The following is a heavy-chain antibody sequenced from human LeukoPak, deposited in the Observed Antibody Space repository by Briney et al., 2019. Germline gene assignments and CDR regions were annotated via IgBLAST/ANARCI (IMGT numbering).Heavy chain of an antibody. Sequence: SETLSLTCTVSGGSISSYYWSWIRQPPGKGLEWIGYIYYSGSTNYNLSLKSRVTISVDTSKNQFSLKLSSVTAADTAVYYCARGNDYSNNFDYWGQGTLVTASS. CDR3: ARGNDYSNNFDY. V-gene: IGHV4-59*01. CDR1: GGSISSYY. CDR2: IYYSGST. J-gene: IGHJ4*02. D-gene: IGHD4-11*01.